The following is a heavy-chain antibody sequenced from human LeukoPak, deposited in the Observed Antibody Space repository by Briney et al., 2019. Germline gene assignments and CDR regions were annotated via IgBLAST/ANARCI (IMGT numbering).Heavy chain of an antibody. V-gene: IGHV4-30-4*01. Sequence: SWIRQPPGKGLEWIGHIFYSGSTYYSPSLMRRLTISVDTSKNQFSLKLSSVTPADTAVYYCARERREGGSSWIDYWGRGTLVTVSS. J-gene: IGHJ4*02. CDR3: ARERREGGSSWIDY. CDR2: IFYSGST. D-gene: IGHD6-13*01.